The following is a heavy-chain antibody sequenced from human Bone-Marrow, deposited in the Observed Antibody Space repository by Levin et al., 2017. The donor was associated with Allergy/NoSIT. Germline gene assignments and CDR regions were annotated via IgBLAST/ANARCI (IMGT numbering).Heavy chain of an antibody. CDR1: GGSISSYY. J-gene: IGHJ5*02. CDR2: IYYSGYT. D-gene: IGHD3-22*01. V-gene: IGHV4-59*01. Sequence: SQTLSLTCTVSGGSISSYYWSWLRQPPGKGLEWIGYIYYSGYTNYNPSLKSRVTISIDTSKNQFSLRLSSVTAADTAVYYCVRDIGVRQNSDSSGYSSSRFVWFDPWGQGTLVTVSS. CDR3: VRDIGVRQNSDSSGYSSSRFVWFDP.